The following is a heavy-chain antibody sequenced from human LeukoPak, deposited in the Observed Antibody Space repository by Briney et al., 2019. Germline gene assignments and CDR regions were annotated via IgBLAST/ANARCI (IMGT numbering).Heavy chain of an antibody. CDR1: GGSISGYY. J-gene: IGHJ4*02. CDR3: ARVHSPKNSYGPQYYFDY. V-gene: IGHV4-30-4*01. D-gene: IGHD5-18*01. Sequence: SETLSLTCTVSGGSISGYYWSWIRQPPGKSLEWIGYIYYSGSTYYNPSLKSRVTISVDTSKNHFSLKLSSVTAADTAVYYCARVHSPKNSYGPQYYFDYWGQGTLVTVSS. CDR2: IYYSGST.